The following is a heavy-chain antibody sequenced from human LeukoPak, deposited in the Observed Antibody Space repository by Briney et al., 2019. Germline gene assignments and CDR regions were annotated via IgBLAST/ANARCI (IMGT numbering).Heavy chain of an antibody. Sequence: LPGGSLRLSCAASGFTFSSYAMHWVRQAPGKGLEWVAVISYDESNKYYADSVKGRLTISRDNSKNTLYLQMHSLRAEDTALYYCARETGSSVGSTDFDYWGQGTLVTVSS. CDR3: ARETGSSVGSTDFDY. D-gene: IGHD6-6*01. V-gene: IGHV3-30-3*01. CDR2: ISYDESNK. J-gene: IGHJ4*02. CDR1: GFTFSSYA.